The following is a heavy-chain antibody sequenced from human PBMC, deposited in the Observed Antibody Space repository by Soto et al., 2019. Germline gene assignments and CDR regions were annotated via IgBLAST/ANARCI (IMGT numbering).Heavy chain of an antibody. Sequence: KPSETLSLTCTVSGGSINSGGSSWSWIRQRPGKGLEWIGYIFYSDSFYYTPSLKGRVVILADTSKNQFTLKLSSVTDADTAVYYCARGGGKASSDYWGQGTLVTVSS. CDR3: ARGGGKASSDY. CDR1: GGSINSGGSS. J-gene: IGHJ4*02. CDR2: IFYSDSF. V-gene: IGHV4-31*03. D-gene: IGHD3-16*01.